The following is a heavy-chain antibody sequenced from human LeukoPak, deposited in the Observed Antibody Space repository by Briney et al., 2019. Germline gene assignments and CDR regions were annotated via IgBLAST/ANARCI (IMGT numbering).Heavy chain of an antibody. V-gene: IGHV4-61*01. Sequence: PSETLSLTCTVSGGSVSSGSYYWSWIRQPPGKGLEWIGYIYYSGSTNYNPSLKSRVTISVDTSKNQFSLKLSSVTAADTAVYYCARDRAIIRFHAFDIWGQGTMVTVSS. CDR3: ARDRAIIRFHAFDI. J-gene: IGHJ3*02. CDR1: GGSVSSGSYY. D-gene: IGHD3-10*01. CDR2: IYYSGST.